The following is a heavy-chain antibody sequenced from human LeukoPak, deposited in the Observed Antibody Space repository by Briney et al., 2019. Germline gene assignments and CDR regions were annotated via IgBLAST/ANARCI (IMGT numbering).Heavy chain of an antibody. V-gene: IGHV3-30*18. Sequence: SGGSLRLSCVASGFDLSTYTMNWVRQAPGKGLEWMAVISSDGSHKYWADSVKGRFTISRDNSKNTVYLQMNSLRAEDTAVYYCAKGSIDWYYFDYWGQGTLVTVSS. CDR2: ISSDGSHK. J-gene: IGHJ4*02. D-gene: IGHD3-9*01. CDR1: GFDLSTYT. CDR3: AKGSIDWYYFDY.